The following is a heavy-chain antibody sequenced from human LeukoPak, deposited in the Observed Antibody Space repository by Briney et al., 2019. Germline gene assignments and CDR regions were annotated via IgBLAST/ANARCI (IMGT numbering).Heavy chain of an antibody. D-gene: IGHD2-2*01. V-gene: IGHV1-2*02. J-gene: IGHJ5*02. CDR1: GYTFTGYY. CDR2: INPNSGGT. CDR3: AREQALLGYRSSTSCQRGADWFDP. Sequence: DSVKLSCTASGYTFTGYYMHWVRHAPGQELEWMGGINPNSGGTNYAQKFQGRVTMTRDTSISTAYMELSRLRSDDTAVYYCAREQALLGYRSSTSCQRGADWFDPWGQGALVTVSS.